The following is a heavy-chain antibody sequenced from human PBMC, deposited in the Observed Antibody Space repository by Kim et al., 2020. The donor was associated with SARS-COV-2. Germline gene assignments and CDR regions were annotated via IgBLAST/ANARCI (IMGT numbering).Heavy chain of an antibody. D-gene: IGHD1-7*01. J-gene: IGHJ2*01. Sequence: GGSLRHSCAASGFTFSLYTMNWVRPAPGKGLEWISHISSTSSTIYYADSVKGRLTVSRDNAKHSLYLQMNSLRAEDTAIYFCMRENFCYFDLWGRGTLVT. CDR2: ISSTSSTI. CDR3: MRENFCYFDL. V-gene: IGHV3-48*04. CDR1: GFTFSLYT.